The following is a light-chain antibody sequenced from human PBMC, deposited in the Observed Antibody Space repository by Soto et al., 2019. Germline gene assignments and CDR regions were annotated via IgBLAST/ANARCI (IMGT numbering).Light chain of an antibody. CDR1: STDFVSYNR. V-gene: IGLV1-51*01. J-gene: IGLJ1*01. CDR3: GSWDSSLSAYV. Sequence: QSALTQPPSVSGSPGQSVTISCTGTSTDFVSYNRVSWYQQPPGTAPKLLIYDDNKRPSGIPDRFSGSKSGTSATLGITGFQTGDEADYYCGSWDSSLSAYVFGTGTKVTVL. CDR2: DDN.